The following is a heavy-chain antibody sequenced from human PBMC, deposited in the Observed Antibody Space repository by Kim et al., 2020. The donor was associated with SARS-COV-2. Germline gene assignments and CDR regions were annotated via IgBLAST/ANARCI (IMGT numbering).Heavy chain of an antibody. CDR3: TTDLRLSSSWERDY. CDR2: IKSKTDGGTT. D-gene: IGHD6-13*01. Sequence: GGSLRLSCAASGFTFSNAWMSWVRQAPGKGLEWVGRIKSKTDGGTTDYAAPVKGRFTISRDDSKNTLYLQMNSLKTEDTAVYYCTTDLRLSSSWERDYWGQGTLVTVSS. V-gene: IGHV3-15*01. CDR1: GFTFSNAW. J-gene: IGHJ4*02.